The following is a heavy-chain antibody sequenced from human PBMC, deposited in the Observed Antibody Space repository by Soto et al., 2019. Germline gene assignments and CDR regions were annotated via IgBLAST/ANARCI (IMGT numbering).Heavy chain of an antibody. CDR3: ARDLACRCSSTSCSCGY. CDR2: IIPILGIA. Sequence: ASVKVSCKASGGTFSSYTISWVRQAPGQGLEWMGRIIPILGIANYAQKFQGRVTITADKSTSTAYMELSSLRSEDTAVYYCARDLACRCSSTSCSCGYWGQGTLVTVSS. J-gene: IGHJ4*02. V-gene: IGHV1-69*04. CDR1: GGTFSSYT. D-gene: IGHD2-2*01.